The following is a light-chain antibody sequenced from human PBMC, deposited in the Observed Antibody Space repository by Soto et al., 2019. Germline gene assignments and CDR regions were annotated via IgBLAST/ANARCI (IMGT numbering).Light chain of an antibody. CDR1: QSISSY. Sequence: EIVLTQSPATLSLPPGERATLSCRASQSISSYLAWYQLKPGQAPRLLIYDASSRATGVQARFSGIGSGTDFTLTIRSLEPEDFAVYYCKQRSNWPWTFGQGTKVDIK. CDR2: DAS. J-gene: IGKJ1*01. CDR3: KQRSNWPWT. V-gene: IGKV3-11*01.